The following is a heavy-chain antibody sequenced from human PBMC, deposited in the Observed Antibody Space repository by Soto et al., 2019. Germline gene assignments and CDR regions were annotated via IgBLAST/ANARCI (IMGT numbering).Heavy chain of an antibody. Sequence: SETLSLTCTVSGGSISSYYWSWIRQPPGKGLEWIGYIYYSGSTNYNPSLKSRVTISVDTSKNQFSLKLSSVTAADTAVYYCARGITMVRGVNLPDYWGQGTLVTVSS. V-gene: IGHV4-59*01. J-gene: IGHJ4*02. CDR2: IYYSGST. CDR1: GGSISSYY. CDR3: ARGITMVRGVNLPDY. D-gene: IGHD3-10*01.